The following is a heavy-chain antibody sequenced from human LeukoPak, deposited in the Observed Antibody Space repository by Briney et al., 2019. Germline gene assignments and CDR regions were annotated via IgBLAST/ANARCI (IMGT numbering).Heavy chain of an antibody. CDR3: ARDCSSTSCYKNFDY. D-gene: IGHD2-2*02. Sequence: SQTLSLTCTVSGDSISSGGYYWSWIRQPPGKGLEWIGYIYHSGSTYYNPSLKSRVTISVDTSKNQFSLKLSSVTAADTAVYYCARDCSSTSCYKNFDYWGQGTLVTVSS. CDR2: IYHSGST. V-gene: IGHV4-30-2*05. CDR1: GDSISSGGYY. J-gene: IGHJ4*02.